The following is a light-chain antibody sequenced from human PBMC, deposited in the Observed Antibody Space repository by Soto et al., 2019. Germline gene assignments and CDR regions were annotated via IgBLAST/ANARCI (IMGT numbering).Light chain of an antibody. V-gene: IGKV1-33*01. CDR2: DAS. CDR3: QQYENLPT. J-gene: IGKJ5*01. Sequence: DIQMTQSPSSLCASVGDRVTITCQASQNINNYLNWYQQKPGRAPXXLIYDASNLEAGVPSRLRGSGSGTDFTFTISRMQDEDIATYYCQQYENLPTFGQGTRLEIK. CDR1: QNINNY.